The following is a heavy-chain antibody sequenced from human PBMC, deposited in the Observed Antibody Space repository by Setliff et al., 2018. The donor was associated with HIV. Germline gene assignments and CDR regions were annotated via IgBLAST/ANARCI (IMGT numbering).Heavy chain of an antibody. CDR2: IYSGGST. J-gene: IGHJ4*02. V-gene: IGHV3-66*01. Sequence: GGSLRLSCAASGFSFSYAWMNWVRQAPGKGLEWVSVIYSGGSTYYADSVKGRFTISRDNSKNTLYLQMNSLRAEDTAVYYCARAGPRDLYYFDYWGQGTLVTVSS. CDR1: GFSFSYAW. CDR3: ARAGPRDLYYFDY.